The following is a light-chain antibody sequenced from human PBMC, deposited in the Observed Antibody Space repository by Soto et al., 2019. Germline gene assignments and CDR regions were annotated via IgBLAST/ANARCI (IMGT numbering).Light chain of an antibody. V-gene: IGLV3-25*03. CDR3: QSADSSGTYWV. CDR2: KDT. CDR1: ALPKQY. J-gene: IGLJ3*02. Sequence: SYELTQPPSVSVSPGQRARITCSGDALPKQYAYWYQQRPGQAPVLVMYKDTERPSGSPERFSGSSSGTTVTLIISGVQAEDEADYFCQSADSSGTYWVFGGGTQLTVL.